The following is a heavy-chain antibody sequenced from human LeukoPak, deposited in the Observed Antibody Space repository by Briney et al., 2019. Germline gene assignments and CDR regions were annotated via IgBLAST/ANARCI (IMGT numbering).Heavy chain of an antibody. V-gene: IGHV4-59*01. Sequence: SETLDLICTVSGATISIYYGSWIRQPPGKGLEWIGYIYYSGSTNYNPSLKSRVTISVDTSKDQSSLKLSSVTAEDTAVYYCARAIRNWFDPWGHRSQGTVSS. CDR3: ARAIRNWFDP. J-gene: IGHJ5*02. CDR2: IYYSGST. CDR1: GATISIYY.